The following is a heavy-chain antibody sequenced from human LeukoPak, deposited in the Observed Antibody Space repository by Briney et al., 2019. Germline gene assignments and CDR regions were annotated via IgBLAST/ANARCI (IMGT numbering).Heavy chain of an antibody. V-gene: IGHV1-46*01. CDR2: INPSGGST. CDR1: GYTFTSYY. CDR3: ARESPFYYDSSGPRSDAFDI. Sequence: ASVKVSCKASGYTFTSYYMHWVRQAPGQGLEWMGIINPSGGSTSYAQKFQGRVTMTRDTSTSTVYMELSSLRSEDTAVYYCARESPFYYDSSGPRSDAFDIWGQGTMVTVSS. J-gene: IGHJ3*02. D-gene: IGHD3-22*01.